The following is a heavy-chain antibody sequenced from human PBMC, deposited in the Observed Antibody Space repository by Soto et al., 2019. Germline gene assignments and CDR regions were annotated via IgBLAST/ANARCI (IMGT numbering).Heavy chain of an antibody. CDR2: ISSSGRTI. Sequence: GGSLRLSCAASGFTFSNYEMNWVRQGPGKGLEWVSYISSSGRTIYYADSVKGRFTISRDSTKNSLYLQMNSLRAEDTAVYYCARDSSGYPFDYWGQGTLVTVSS. J-gene: IGHJ4*02. V-gene: IGHV3-48*03. CDR3: ARDSSGYPFDY. CDR1: GFTFSNYE. D-gene: IGHD3-22*01.